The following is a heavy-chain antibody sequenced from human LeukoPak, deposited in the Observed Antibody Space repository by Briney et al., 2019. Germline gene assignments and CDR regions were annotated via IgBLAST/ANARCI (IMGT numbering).Heavy chain of an antibody. CDR2: IWYDGSNK. CDR1: GFTFSSYG. D-gene: IGHD4-23*01. J-gene: IGHJ6*02. CDR3: ARAGDYGGNSYYYGMDV. V-gene: IGHV3-33*01. Sequence: GGSLRLSCAASGFTFSSYGMHWVRQAPGKGLEWVAAIWYDGSNKYYADSVKGRFTISRDNSKNTLYLQMNSLRAEDTAVYYCARAGDYGGNSYYYGMDVWGQGTTVTVSS.